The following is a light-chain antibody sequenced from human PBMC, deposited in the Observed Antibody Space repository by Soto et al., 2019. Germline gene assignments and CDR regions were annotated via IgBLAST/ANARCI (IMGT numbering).Light chain of an antibody. V-gene: IGKV1-5*01. CDR1: QSISSW. Sequence: DIQMTQSPSTLSASVGDRVTITCRASQSISSWLAWYQQTPGKAPKLLIYDASSLESGVPSSFSGSGSVTEITLTISSLQPDDFATYYCQQYDSYSRTFGQGTKVDIK. CDR2: DAS. J-gene: IGKJ1*01. CDR3: QQYDSYSRT.